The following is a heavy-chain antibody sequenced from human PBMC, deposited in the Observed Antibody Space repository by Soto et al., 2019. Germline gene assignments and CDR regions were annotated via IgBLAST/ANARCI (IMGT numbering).Heavy chain of an antibody. Sequence: PSETLSLTCTVSGGSISSSSYYWGWIRQPPGKGLEWIGSIYCSGSTYYNPSLKSRVTISVDTSKNQFSLKLSSVTAADTAVYYCASPKIAFYNWFDPWGQGTLVTSPQ. V-gene: IGHV4-39*01. CDR1: GGSISSSSYY. J-gene: IGHJ5*02. CDR2: IYCSGST. D-gene: IGHD3-3*02. CDR3: ASPKIAFYNWFDP.